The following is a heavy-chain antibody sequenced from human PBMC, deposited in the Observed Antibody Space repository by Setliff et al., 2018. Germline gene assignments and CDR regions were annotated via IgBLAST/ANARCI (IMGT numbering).Heavy chain of an antibody. J-gene: IGHJ3*01. CDR1: GYIFKSYG. Sequence: ASVKVSCKASGYIFKSYGISWVRQAPGQGLEWMGWISSYNDVTNYAQSFQGRVTMTTDTSKSATYMDLRGLRSDDTAVYYCAISTLSICSGGSCPNAFDVWGQGTMVTVSS. CDR3: AISTLSICSGGSCPNAFDV. CDR2: ISSYNDVT. D-gene: IGHD2-15*01. V-gene: IGHV1-18*01.